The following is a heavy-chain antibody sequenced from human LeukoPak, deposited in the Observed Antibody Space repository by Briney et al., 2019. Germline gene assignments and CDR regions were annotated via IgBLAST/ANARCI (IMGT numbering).Heavy chain of an antibody. CDR2: ISGDGGST. CDR1: GFTFDDYA. Sequence: PGGSLRLSCAASGFTFDDYAMHWVRQPPGKGLEWVSLISGDGGSTYYADSVKGRFTISRDNSKHSLYLQMNSLRTEDTALYYCAKDIRDYYYMDVWGKGTTVTVSS. V-gene: IGHV3-43*02. J-gene: IGHJ6*03. CDR3: AKDIRDYYYMDV.